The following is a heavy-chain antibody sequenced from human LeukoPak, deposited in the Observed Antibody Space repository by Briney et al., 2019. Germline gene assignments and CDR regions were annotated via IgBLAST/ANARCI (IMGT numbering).Heavy chain of an antibody. V-gene: IGHV4-59*01. J-gene: IGHJ5*02. CDR3: AREGTDMWHWFDP. Sequence: SETLSLTCTVSGDSISNYYWSWIRQPPGKGLEWIGSIQHIGGTNYNPSLKSRVTISVDSSKNQFSLRLSSLTAADTAVYYCAREGTDMWHWFDPWGQGTLVTVSS. D-gene: IGHD2-21*01. CDR1: GDSISNYY. CDR2: IQHIGGT.